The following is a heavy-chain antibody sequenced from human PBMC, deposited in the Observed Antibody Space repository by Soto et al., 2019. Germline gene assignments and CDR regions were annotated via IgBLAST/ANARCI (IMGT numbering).Heavy chain of an antibody. CDR1: GYSFTSYW. Sequence: PGESLKISCKASGYSFTSYWIAWVRQVPGKGLEWIGIIYPGDSDTRYSPSFQGQVTISAYNSISTAYLQWSSLTASDTAIYYCARQGSIENSRSSLEPWGQGSPVTVSS. V-gene: IGHV5-51*01. CDR3: ARQGSIENSRSSLEP. D-gene: IGHD6-6*01. CDR2: IYPGDSDT. J-gene: IGHJ5*02.